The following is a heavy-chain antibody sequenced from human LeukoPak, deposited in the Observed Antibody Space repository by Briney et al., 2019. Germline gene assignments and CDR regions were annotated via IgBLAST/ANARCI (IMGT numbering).Heavy chain of an antibody. D-gene: IGHD3-16*02. CDR3: ARHKGLGELSLYAQFDY. Sequence: SETLSLTCTVSGDSISSSSYYWGWIRQPPGKGLEQIGRIYYSGSTYYNPSLNHRVTLSVDTSKNQFSLKLSSVTAADTAVYYCARHKGLGELSLYAQFDYWGQGTLVTVSS. V-gene: IGHV4-39*01. J-gene: IGHJ4*02. CDR2: IYYSGST. CDR1: GDSISSSSYY.